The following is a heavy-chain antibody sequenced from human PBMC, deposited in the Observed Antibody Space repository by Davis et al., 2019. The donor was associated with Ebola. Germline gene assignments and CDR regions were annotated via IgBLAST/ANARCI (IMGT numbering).Heavy chain of an antibody. Sequence: GESLKISCVASGFTFSDHGMHWVRQAPGKSLEWLAVIWHDGSNKFYIDSVKGRFTISRDNAKSTLYLEMNSLRVEDSALYYCARSGENGGNDSWGQGTLVTVSS. CDR3: ARSGENGGNDS. D-gene: IGHD3-10*01. V-gene: IGHV3-33*01. CDR2: IWHDGSNK. J-gene: IGHJ4*02. CDR1: GFTFSDHG.